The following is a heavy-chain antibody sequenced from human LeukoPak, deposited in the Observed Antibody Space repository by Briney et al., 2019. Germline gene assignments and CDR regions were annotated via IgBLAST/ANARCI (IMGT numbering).Heavy chain of an antibody. J-gene: IGHJ5*02. Sequence: SQTLSLTCTVSGGSISSGGYYWSWIRQHPGKGLEWIGYIYYSGSTYYNPSLKSRVTISVDTSKNQFSLKLSSVTAAGTAVYYCAPSTSIAAAVEWFDPWGQGTLVTVSS. CDR1: GGSISSGGYY. V-gene: IGHV4-31*03. CDR3: APSTSIAAAVEWFDP. D-gene: IGHD6-13*01. CDR2: IYYSGST.